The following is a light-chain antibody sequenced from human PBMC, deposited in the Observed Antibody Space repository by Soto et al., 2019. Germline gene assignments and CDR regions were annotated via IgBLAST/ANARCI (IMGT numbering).Light chain of an antibody. CDR2: GAS. J-gene: IGKJ1*01. Sequence: EIVLTQSPGTLSLSPGERATLSCRANQSVSSSYLAWYQQKPGQAPRLLIYGASSRATGIPDRFSGSGSGTDFTLTISRLEPEDFAVYYCQQYGRTFGQGTKVDIK. V-gene: IGKV3-20*01. CDR3: QQYGRT. CDR1: QSVSSSY.